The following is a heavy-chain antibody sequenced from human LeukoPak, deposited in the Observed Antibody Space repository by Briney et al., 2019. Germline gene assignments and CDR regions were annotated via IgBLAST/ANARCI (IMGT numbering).Heavy chain of an antibody. CDR1: GFTFSSYA. D-gene: IGHD6-19*01. V-gene: IGHV3-23*01. CDR3: AKGGSGWPEYFQH. CDR2: ISGSGGST. Sequence: GGSLRLSCAASGFTFSSYAMSWVRQAPGKGPEWVSAISGSGGSTYYADSVKGRFTISRDNSKNTLYLQMNSLRAEDTAVYYCAKGGSGWPEYFQHWGQGTLVTVSS. J-gene: IGHJ1*01.